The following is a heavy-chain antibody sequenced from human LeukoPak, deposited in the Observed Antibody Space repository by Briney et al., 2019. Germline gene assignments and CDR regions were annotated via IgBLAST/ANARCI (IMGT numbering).Heavy chain of an antibody. CDR1: GVSISTYY. V-gene: IGHV4-59*12. J-gene: IGHJ4*02. CDR2: IYYIGST. CDR3: ARGSYFDY. Sequence: SETLSLTCNVSGVSISTYYWSWIRQSPGKGLEWIGNIYYIGSTNYNPSLQSRVTISVDRSKNQFSLKLSSVTAADTAVYYCARGSYFDYWGQGTLVTVSS.